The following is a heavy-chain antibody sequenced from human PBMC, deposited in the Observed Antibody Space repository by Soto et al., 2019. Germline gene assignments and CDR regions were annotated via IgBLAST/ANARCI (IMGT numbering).Heavy chain of an antibody. CDR2: ISYDGTNK. D-gene: IGHD3-10*01. CDR1: GFPFTTYG. V-gene: IGHV3-30*03. J-gene: IGHJ4*02. Sequence: QVQLVESGGGVVQPGRSLRLSCAASGFPFTTYGMHWVREGPGKGLEWVAVISYDGTNKYYADSVKGRFTISRDNSKNTQYLQMNSLRPEDTALYYCVGGQYYFAYRGQGTLFTVSS. CDR3: VGGQYYFAY.